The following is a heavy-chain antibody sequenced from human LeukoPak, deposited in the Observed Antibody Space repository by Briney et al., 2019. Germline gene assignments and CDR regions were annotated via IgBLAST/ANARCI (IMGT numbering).Heavy chain of an antibody. CDR3: ASDRVFYGLDV. CDR1: GFTFSTYA. D-gene: IGHD1-14*01. CDR2: ISISGRNT. J-gene: IGHJ6*02. Sequence: GGSLRLSCAASGFTFSTYAMSWVRQAPGKGLEWVSGISISGRNTYYADPVKGRFTISRDNARNTLYLQMNSLRPEDTAIYYCASDRVFYGLDVWGQGTTVTVSS. V-gene: IGHV3-23*01.